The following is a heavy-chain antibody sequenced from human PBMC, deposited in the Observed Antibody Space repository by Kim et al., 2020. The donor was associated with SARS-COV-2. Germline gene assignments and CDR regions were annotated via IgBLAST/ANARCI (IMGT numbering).Heavy chain of an antibody. CDR2: ISSNGGST. J-gene: IGHJ4*02. D-gene: IGHD3-10*01. CDR3: VKVGYYSSYYFDY. V-gene: IGHV3-64D*09. CDR1: GFTFSSYA. Sequence: GGSLRLSCSASGFTFSSYAMHWVRQAPGKGLEYVSAISSNGGSTYYADSVKGRFTISRDNSKNTLYLQMSSLRAEDTAVYYCVKVGYYSSYYFDYWGQGTLVTVSS.